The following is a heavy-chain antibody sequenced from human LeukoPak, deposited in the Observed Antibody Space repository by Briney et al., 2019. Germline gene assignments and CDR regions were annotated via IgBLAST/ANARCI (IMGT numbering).Heavy chain of an antibody. CDR1: GGSISSYY. CDR2: IYYSGST. D-gene: IGHD3-22*01. J-gene: IGHJ3*02. CDR3: ARGGGGYLVFDI. Sequence: SETLSLTCTVSGGSISSYYWSWIRQPPGKGLEWIGYIYYSGSTNYNPSLKSRVTISVDTSKNQFSLKLSSVTAADTAVYYCARGGGGYLVFDIWGQGTMVTVSS. V-gene: IGHV4-59*12.